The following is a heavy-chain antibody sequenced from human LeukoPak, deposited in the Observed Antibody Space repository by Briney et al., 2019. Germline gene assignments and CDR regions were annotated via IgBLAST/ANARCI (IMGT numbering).Heavy chain of an antibody. Sequence: PSGTLSLTCTVSGGSISSYYWSWIRQPPGKGLEWIGYIYYSGSTNYNPSLKSRVTISVDTSKNQFSLKLSSVTAADTAVYYCAGSPIRGNWFDPWGQGTLVTVSS. CDR2: IYYSGST. V-gene: IGHV4-59*01. CDR1: GGSISSYY. J-gene: IGHJ5*02. CDR3: AGSPIRGNWFDP.